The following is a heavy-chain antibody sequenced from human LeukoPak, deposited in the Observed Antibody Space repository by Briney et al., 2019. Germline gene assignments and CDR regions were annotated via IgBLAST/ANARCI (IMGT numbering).Heavy chain of an antibody. CDR1: GGSISSYY. Sequence: PSETLSLTCTVSGGSISSYYWSWIRQPPGKGLEWIGYIYYSGSTNYNPSLKSRVTISVDTSKNQFSLKLSSVTAADTAVYYCARAGSGWSHYFDYWGQGTLVTVSS. D-gene: IGHD6-19*01. V-gene: IGHV4-59*01. CDR3: ARAGSGWSHYFDY. J-gene: IGHJ4*02. CDR2: IYYSGST.